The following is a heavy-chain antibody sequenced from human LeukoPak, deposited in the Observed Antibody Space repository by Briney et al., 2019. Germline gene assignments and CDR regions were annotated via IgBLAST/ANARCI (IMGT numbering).Heavy chain of an antibody. J-gene: IGHJ4*02. CDR3: AKDSYYYASGSYPTFDY. V-gene: IGHV3-30*02. D-gene: IGHD3-10*01. Sequence: GGSLRLSCAASGFTFSSYGMHWVRQAPGKGLEWVAFIRFDGSDKYYVDSVKGRFTISRDNSRNTLYPQMNSLRAEDTAVYYCAKDSYYYASGSYPTFDYWGQGALVTVSS. CDR1: GFTFSSYG. CDR2: IRFDGSDK.